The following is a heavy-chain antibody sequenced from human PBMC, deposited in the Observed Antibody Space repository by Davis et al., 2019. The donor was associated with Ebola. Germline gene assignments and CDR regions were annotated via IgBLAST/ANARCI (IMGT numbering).Heavy chain of an antibody. Sequence: SETLSLTCNVSGASINSGFFSWSWVRQPAGKGLEWIGHIFTSGHTKYNPSLESRVTISLDTSKNQFSLRLNSVTAADTATYFCTRDRHDSCAYGFWGQGQMVTVSS. CDR2: IFTSGHT. J-gene: IGHJ4*02. D-gene: IGHD3-16*01. V-gene: IGHV4-61*09. CDR1: GASINSGFFS. CDR3: TRDRHDSCAYGF.